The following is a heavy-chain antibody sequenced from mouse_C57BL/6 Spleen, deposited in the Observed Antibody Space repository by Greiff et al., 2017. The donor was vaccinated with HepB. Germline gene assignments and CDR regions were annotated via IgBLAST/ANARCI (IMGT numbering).Heavy chain of an antibody. CDR2: IWSGGST. Sequence: QVQLQQSGPGLVQPSQSLSITCTVSGFSLTSYGVHWVRQSPGKGLEWLGVIWSGGSTDYNAAFISRLSISKDNSKSQVFFKMNSLQADDTAIYYWARNGGNWYFDVWGTGTPVTVSS. CDR1: GFSLTSYG. CDR3: ARNGGNWYFDV. J-gene: IGHJ1*03. V-gene: IGHV2-2*01.